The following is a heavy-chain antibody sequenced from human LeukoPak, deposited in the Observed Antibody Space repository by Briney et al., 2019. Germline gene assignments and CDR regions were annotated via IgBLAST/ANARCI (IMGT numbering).Heavy chain of an antibody. D-gene: IGHD4-17*01. V-gene: IGHV4-59*12. CDR2: IYYTWST. CDR1: GGSLSTYY. J-gene: IGHJ4*02. Sequence: SETLSLTCTVSGGSLSTYYWTWIRQPPAKGQEWIGYIYYTWSTNYNPSLKSRVTMSVDTSKNQFSLKLSSVTAADTAVYYCASGDYGDYGEGYWGQGTLVTVSS. CDR3: ASGDYGDYGEGY.